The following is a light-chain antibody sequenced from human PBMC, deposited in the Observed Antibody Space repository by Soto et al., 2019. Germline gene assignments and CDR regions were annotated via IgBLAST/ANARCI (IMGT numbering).Light chain of an antibody. CDR3: SSYAGSSNYV. CDR2: EVS. V-gene: IGLV2-8*01. J-gene: IGLJ1*01. CDR1: SSDVGGYEF. Sequence: QSVLTQPLSASGSPGQSVTISCTGSSSDVGGYEFVSWYQHHPGKAPKLMIYEVSRRPSGVPDRFSGSKSGNTASLTVSGLQAEDEADYYCSSYAGSSNYVFGTGTKVTVL.